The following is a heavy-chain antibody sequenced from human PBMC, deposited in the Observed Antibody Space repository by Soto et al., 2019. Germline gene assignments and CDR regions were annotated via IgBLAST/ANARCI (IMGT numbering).Heavy chain of an antibody. CDR1: GFTFDDYA. CDR2: ISWNSGSI. D-gene: IGHD7-27*01. Sequence: GGSLRLSCAASGFTFDDYAMHWVRQAPGKGLEWVSGISWNSGSIGYADSVKGRFTISRDNAKNSLYLQMNSLRAEDTALYYCAKDRTGDHDWYFDLWGRGTLVTVSS. J-gene: IGHJ2*01. V-gene: IGHV3-9*01. CDR3: AKDRTGDHDWYFDL.